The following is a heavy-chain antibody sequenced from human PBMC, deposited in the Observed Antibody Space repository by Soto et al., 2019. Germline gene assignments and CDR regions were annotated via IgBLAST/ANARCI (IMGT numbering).Heavy chain of an antibody. CDR2: IAHDGSNA. D-gene: IGHD2-15*01. Sequence: QVQLVESGGGVVQPGGSLRLSFAASGSTFRNNAMHGVRKAPGKGLECLAVIAHDGSNAFYRDSVKGRFTVSRDNSKNTLYLYMNSLRSEDTGVYYCARGDREDILVVVGARPGEYGTDIWGQGTTVIVSS. V-gene: IGHV3-30-3*01. CDR1: GSTFRNNA. CDR3: ARGDREDILVVVGARPGEYGTDI. J-gene: IGHJ6*02.